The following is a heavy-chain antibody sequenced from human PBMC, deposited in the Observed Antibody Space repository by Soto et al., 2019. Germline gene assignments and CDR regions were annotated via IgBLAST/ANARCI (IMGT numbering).Heavy chain of an antibody. CDR2: ISYDGSNK. J-gene: IGHJ2*01. Sequence: QVQLVESGGGVVQPGRSLRLSCAASGFTFSSYGMHWVRQAPGKGLEWVAVISYDGSNKYYADSVKGRFTISRDNSKNTLYLQMNSLRADDTAVYYCAKDGDRLGYCSGGSCPYWYFDLWGRGTLVTVSS. V-gene: IGHV3-30*18. CDR1: GFTFSSYG. D-gene: IGHD2-15*01. CDR3: AKDGDRLGYCSGGSCPYWYFDL.